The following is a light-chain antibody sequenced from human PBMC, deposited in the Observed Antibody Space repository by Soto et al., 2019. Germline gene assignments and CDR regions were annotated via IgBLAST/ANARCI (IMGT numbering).Light chain of an antibody. CDR1: SSDVGGYNY. V-gene: IGLV2-14*01. CDR3: SSYTSSSTRV. CDR2: EVS. Sequence: QSVLTQSDSVSGSPGQSITISCTGTSSDVGGYNYVSWYQQHPGKAPKLMIYEVSNRPSGVSNRFSGSKSGNTASLTISGLQAEDEADYYCSSYTSSSTRVFGTGTKVTV. J-gene: IGLJ1*01.